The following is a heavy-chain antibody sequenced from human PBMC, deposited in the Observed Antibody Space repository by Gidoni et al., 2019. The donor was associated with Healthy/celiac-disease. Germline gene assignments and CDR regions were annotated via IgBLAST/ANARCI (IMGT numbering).Heavy chain of an antibody. J-gene: IGHJ3*02. Sequence: QVQLQESGPGLVKPSQTLSLTCPVSGGSISSVGYYWSWIRQHPGKGLEWIGYIYYSGSTYYNPSLKSRVTISVDTSKNQFSLKLSSVTAADTAVYYCASPSPAPIGPSSPSHDAFDIWGQGTMVTVSS. D-gene: IGHD2-2*01. V-gene: IGHV4-31*03. CDR1: GGSISSVGYY. CDR3: ASPSPAPIGPSSPSHDAFDI. CDR2: IYYSGST.